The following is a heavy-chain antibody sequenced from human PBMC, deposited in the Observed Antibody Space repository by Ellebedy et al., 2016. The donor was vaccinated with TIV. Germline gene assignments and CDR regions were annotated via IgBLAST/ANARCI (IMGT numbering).Heavy chain of an antibody. CDR1: GFNFNSYW. V-gene: IGHV3-7*01. CDR3: ARRGSYGDYAFHINNFFDR. Sequence: GESLKISCAASGFNFNSYWMGWVRQAPGKGLEWVANIYPDGSEKYYVDSAKGRFTISRDNPKKSLFLQMNSLRAEDTAVYYCARRGSYGDYAFHINNFFDRWGQGTLVTVSS. D-gene: IGHD4-17*01. CDR2: IYPDGSEK. J-gene: IGHJ5*02.